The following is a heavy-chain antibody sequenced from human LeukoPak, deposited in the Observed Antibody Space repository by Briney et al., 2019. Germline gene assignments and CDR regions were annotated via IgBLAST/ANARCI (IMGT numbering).Heavy chain of an antibody. V-gene: IGHV4-34*01. J-gene: IGHJ6*03. CDR2: INHSGST. D-gene: IGHD3-10*01. CDR3: ARGLKYYGGYYYYYMDV. CDR1: GGSFSGYY. Sequence: SETLSLTCAVYGGSFSGYYWSWIRQPPGKGLEWIGEINHSGSTNYNPSLKSRVTISVDTSKNQFSLKLSSVTAADTAVYYCARGLKYYGGYYYYYMDVWGKGTMVTVSS.